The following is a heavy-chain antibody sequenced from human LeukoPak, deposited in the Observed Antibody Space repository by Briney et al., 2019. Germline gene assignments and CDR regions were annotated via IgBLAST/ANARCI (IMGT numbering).Heavy chain of an antibody. CDR3: AKDEVGGHFEY. Sequence: PGGSLRLSCAASGFTFSSYEMNWVRQAPGKGLEWVAKVNENGREIYYADSVKGRFTISRDNAKNSVHLQMNNLRVEDTAVYYCAKDEVGGHFEYWGQGILVTVSS. J-gene: IGHJ4*02. V-gene: IGHV3-7*01. CDR1: GFTFSSYE. CDR2: VNENGREI.